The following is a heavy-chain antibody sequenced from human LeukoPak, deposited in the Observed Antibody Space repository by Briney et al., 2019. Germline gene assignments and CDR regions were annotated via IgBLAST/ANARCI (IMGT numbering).Heavy chain of an antibody. D-gene: IGHD6-19*01. J-gene: IGHJ5*02. Sequence: PSQTLSLTCTVSGGSISSGSYYWGWIRQPPGKGLEWIGYIYYSGSTNYNPSLKSRVTISVDTSKNQFSLKLSSVTAADTAVYYCARRKYSSGLSPWGQGTLVTVSS. CDR2: IYYSGST. CDR3: ARRKYSSGLSP. CDR1: GGSISSGSYY. V-gene: IGHV4-61*05.